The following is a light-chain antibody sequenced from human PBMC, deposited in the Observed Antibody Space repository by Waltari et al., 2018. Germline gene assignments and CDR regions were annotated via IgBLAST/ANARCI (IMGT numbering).Light chain of an antibody. CDR2: KAS. V-gene: IGKV1-5*03. CDR3: QQYNSYPWT. J-gene: IGKJ1*01. CDR1: QSISSW. Sequence: DIQMTQSPSTLSASVGDRATITCRASQSISSWLAWYQQKPGKAPKLLIYKASSLESGVRSRFSGSGSGTEFTLTISSLQPDDFATYYCQQYNSYPWTFGQGTKVEIK.